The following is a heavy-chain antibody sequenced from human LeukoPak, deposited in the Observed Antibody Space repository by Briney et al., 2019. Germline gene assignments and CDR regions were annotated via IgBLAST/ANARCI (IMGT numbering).Heavy chain of an antibody. Sequence: PGGSLRLSCAASGFTFSSYSMNWVRQAPGKGLEWVSSISSSSSYIYYADSVKGRFTISRDNAKNSLYLQMNSLRAEDTAVYYCARASLYSSSWSNPDIDYWGQGTLVTVSS. D-gene: IGHD6-13*01. CDR3: ARASLYSSSWSNPDIDY. CDR1: GFTFSSYS. J-gene: IGHJ4*02. CDR2: ISSSSSYI. V-gene: IGHV3-21*01.